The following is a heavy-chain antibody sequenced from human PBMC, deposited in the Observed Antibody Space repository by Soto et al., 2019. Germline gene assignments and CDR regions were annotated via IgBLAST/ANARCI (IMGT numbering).Heavy chain of an antibody. Sequence: PGGSLRLSCAASGFTFSIYTMNWVRQAPGEGLEWVSSISSRDNYIYYADSVKGRFTISRDNAKNSLYLQMDSLRAEDTAVYHCARAGYCSSNSCYASDYWGLGTLVTVSS. CDR3: ARAGYCSSNSCYASDY. CDR2: ISSRDNYI. J-gene: IGHJ4*02. V-gene: IGHV3-21*01. D-gene: IGHD2-2*01. CDR1: GFTFSIYT.